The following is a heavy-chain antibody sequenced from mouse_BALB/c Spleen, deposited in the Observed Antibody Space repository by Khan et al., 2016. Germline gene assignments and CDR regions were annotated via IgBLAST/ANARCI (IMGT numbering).Heavy chain of an antibody. V-gene: IGHV2-2*02. D-gene: IGHD1-1*01. J-gene: IGHJ4*01. CDR1: GFSLTSYG. CDR3: TRSYYGSPYAMDY. Sequence: QVQLQQSGPGLVQPSQSLSITCTVSGFSLTSYGVHWVRQSPGKGLEWLGVIWSGGSTDYNAAFISRLSISKDNSKSQVFFKMNSLQANDTAISYCTRSYYGSPYAMDYWGQGTSVTVSS. CDR2: IWSGGST.